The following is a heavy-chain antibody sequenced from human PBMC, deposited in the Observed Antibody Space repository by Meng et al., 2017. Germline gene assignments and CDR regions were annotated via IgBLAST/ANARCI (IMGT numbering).Heavy chain of an antibody. CDR3: ARAQLSRLFDS. V-gene: IGHV4-4*02. Sequence: QALLPASGPRLVKPLEPLALPCTVPTGTIIGTYTWSWLLLSPRKELEWIGKFTHSVNTYYNPSRQSRVTISGDLHNNQCSQRLFSMTAADTAVYFCARAQLSRLFDSWGQGALVTVSS. D-gene: IGHD2-2*01. CDR1: TGTIIGTYT. CDR2: FTHSVNT. J-gene: IGHJ4*02.